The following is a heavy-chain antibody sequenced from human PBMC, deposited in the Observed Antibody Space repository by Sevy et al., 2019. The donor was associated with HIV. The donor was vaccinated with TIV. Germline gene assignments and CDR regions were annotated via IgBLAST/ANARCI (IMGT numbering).Heavy chain of an antibody. CDR2: ISGSGGST. V-gene: IGHV3-23*01. D-gene: IGHD3-16*01. Sequence: GGSLRLSCAASEFTFSSYAMSWVRQAPGKGLEWVSAISGSGGSTYYADSVKGRFTISRDNSKNTLYLQMNSLRAEDTAVYYCAKEGDDYVWGSYFYWGQGTLVTVSS. J-gene: IGHJ4*02. CDR1: EFTFSSYA. CDR3: AKEGDDYVWGSYFY.